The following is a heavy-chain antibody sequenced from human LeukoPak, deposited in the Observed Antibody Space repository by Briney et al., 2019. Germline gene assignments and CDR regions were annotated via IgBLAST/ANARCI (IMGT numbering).Heavy chain of an antibody. Sequence: SVKVSCKASGGTFSSYAISWVRQAPGQGLEWMGGIIPIFGTANYAQKFQGRVTITADESTSTAYMELSSLRSEDTAVHYCAREYQSDPGYYYYMDVWGKGTTVTVSS. CDR1: GGTFSSYA. CDR2: IIPIFGTA. CDR3: AREYQSDPGYYYYMDV. J-gene: IGHJ6*03. V-gene: IGHV1-69*13. D-gene: IGHD2-2*01.